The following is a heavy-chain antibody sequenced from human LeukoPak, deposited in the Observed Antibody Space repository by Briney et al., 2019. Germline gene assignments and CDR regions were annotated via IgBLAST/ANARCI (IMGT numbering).Heavy chain of an antibody. CDR1: GFTFSSYA. CDR3: ARLATLYSSGWYNPLDY. CDR2: ISSNEGST. Sequence: GGSLRLSCAASGFTFSSYAMHWVRQAPGKGLEYVSAISSNEGSTYYANSVKGRFTISRDNFKNTLYLQMGSLRAEDMAVYYRARLATLYSSGWYNPLDYWGQGTLVTVSS. D-gene: IGHD6-19*01. J-gene: IGHJ4*02. V-gene: IGHV3-64*01.